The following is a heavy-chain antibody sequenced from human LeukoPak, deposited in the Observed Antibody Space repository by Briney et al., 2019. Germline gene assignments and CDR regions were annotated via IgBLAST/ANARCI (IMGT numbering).Heavy chain of an antibody. V-gene: IGHV3-9*01. CDR1: GFTFDDYA. J-gene: IGHJ3*02. CDR3: AKGSSGWSTDAFDI. Sequence: GRSPRLSCAASGFTFDDYAMHWVRQAPGKGLEWVSGINWNTNSIKYADSVKGRFTISRDNAKNSLYSQMNSLRAEDTAFYYCAKGSSGWSTDAFDIWGQGTMVTVSS. CDR2: INWNTNSI. D-gene: IGHD6-19*01.